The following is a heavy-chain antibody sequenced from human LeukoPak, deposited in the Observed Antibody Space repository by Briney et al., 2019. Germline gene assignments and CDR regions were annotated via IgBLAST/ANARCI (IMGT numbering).Heavy chain of an antibody. D-gene: IGHD6-13*01. CDR3: ARDVDPYLIAAGTDFDY. CDR2: ISYDGSNK. CDR1: GSTFSRYA. J-gene: IGHJ4*02. Sequence: PGGSPRLSCAASGSTFSRYAMHGGRQAPGKGLEWVAVISYDGSNKYYADSVKGRFTISRDNSKNPLYLQMNSLRAEDTAVYYCARDVDPYLIAAGTDFDYWGQGTLVTVSS. V-gene: IGHV3-30-3*01.